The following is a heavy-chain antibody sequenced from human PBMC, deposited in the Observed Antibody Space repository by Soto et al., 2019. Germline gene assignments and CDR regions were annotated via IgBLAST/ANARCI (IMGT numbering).Heavy chain of an antibody. CDR1: GYSFTSYW. D-gene: IGHD5-18*01. V-gene: IGHV5-51*01. J-gene: IGHJ6*02. CDR2: IYPGDSDT. Sequence: GESLKISCKGSGYSFTSYWIGWVRQMPGKGLEWMGIIYPGDSDTRYSPSFQGQVTISADKSISTASLQWRSLKASHTAMYYCARGPVDTAMDYSYYYGMDVWGQGTTVTVTS. CDR3: ARGPVDTAMDYSYYYGMDV.